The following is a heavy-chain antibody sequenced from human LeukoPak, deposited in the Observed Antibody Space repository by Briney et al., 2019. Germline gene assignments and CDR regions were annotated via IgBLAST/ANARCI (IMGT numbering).Heavy chain of an antibody. V-gene: IGHV3-30-3*01. CDR3: ARSKYSSLYYGMDV. Sequence: PGRSLRLSCAASGFTFNNYAIHCVRQAPGKGLEWVAVISFDGDNKYYADSVKGRFTISRDNSKNTLYLQMNSLRAEDTALYYCARSKYSSLYYGMDVWGQGTLVTVSS. J-gene: IGHJ6*02. CDR2: ISFDGDNK. CDR1: GFTFNNYA. D-gene: IGHD6-13*01.